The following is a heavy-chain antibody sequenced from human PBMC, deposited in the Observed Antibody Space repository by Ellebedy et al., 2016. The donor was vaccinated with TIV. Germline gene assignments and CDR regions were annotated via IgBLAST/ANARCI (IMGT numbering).Heavy chain of an antibody. V-gene: IGHV1-18*01. CDR2: ISAYNGNT. D-gene: IGHD2-2*03. CDR3: ARGAMAIVVKGGYAATRQDFDY. J-gene: IGHJ4*02. CDR1: GYTFTSYG. Sequence: ASVKVSCXASGYTFTSYGISWVRQAPGQGLEWMGWISAYNGNTNYAQKLQGRVTMTTDTSTSTAYMELRSLRSDDTAVYYCARGAMAIVVKGGYAATRQDFDYWGQGTLVTVSS.